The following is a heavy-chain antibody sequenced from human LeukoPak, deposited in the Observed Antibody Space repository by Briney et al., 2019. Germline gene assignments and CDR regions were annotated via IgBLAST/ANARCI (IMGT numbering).Heavy chain of an antibody. Sequence: GEPLKTSFKGSGSSFTSYWIGWGRQLPGKGLEWMGIIYPGGSDTRYHPSFQGQATISATKSISTAYLQWSSLKASDTATYYCARLDIGYCSSTSCPTSFDYWGQGTLVTVSS. CDR1: GSSFTSYW. V-gene: IGHV5-51*01. CDR2: IYPGGSDT. D-gene: IGHD2-2*01. CDR3: ARLDIGYCSSTSCPTSFDY. J-gene: IGHJ4*02.